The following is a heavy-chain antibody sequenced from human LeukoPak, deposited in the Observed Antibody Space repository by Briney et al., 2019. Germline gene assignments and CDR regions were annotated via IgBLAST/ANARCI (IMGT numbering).Heavy chain of an antibody. V-gene: IGHV3-53*01. CDR3: ARGVSYGSSRYAFDS. CDR1: GFIVSSNY. CDR2: IYTGGST. D-gene: IGHD3-22*01. J-gene: IGHJ3*02. Sequence: PWGSLRLSCAASGFIVSSNYMTWVRQAPGKGLEWVSTIYTGGSTYYVDYVKGRFTISTDNSTTTLNLQVNSLTAEDTAVYYCARGVSYGSSRYAFDSW.